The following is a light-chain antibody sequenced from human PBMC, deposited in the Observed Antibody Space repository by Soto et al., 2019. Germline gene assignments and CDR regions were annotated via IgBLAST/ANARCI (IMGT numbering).Light chain of an antibody. CDR3: QRYST. J-gene: IGKJ1*01. CDR1: QSISSW. V-gene: IGKV1-5*03. CDR2: KAS. Sequence: DIQVTQSPSTLSASVGDRVTITCRASQSISSWLAWYQQKPGKAPNLLIYKASTLESGVPSRFSGSGSGTEFTLTISSLQPDDFATYYCQRYSTFGQGTKVEVK.